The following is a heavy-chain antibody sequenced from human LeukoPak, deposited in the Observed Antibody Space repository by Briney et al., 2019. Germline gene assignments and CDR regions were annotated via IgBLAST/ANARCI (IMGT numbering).Heavy chain of an antibody. CDR2: ISSDGSNK. Sequence: GRSLRLSCAASGFTFSSYAMHWVRQAPGKGLEWVAVISSDGSNKYYADSVRGRFTISRDNSKNTLYLQMNSLRAEDTALYYCAALKNYGGNPLDYWGQGTLVTVSS. CDR1: GFTFSSYA. CDR3: AALKNYGGNPLDY. V-gene: IGHV3-30-3*01. J-gene: IGHJ4*02. D-gene: IGHD4-23*01.